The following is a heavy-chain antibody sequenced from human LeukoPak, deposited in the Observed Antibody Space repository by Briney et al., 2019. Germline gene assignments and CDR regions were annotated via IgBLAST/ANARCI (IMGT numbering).Heavy chain of an antibody. CDR1: GFTFSSYA. CDR3: AVWNDAFDV. CDR2: IYSGGFT. V-gene: IGHV3-23*03. D-gene: IGHD1-1*01. J-gene: IGHJ3*01. Sequence: GGSLRLSCAASGFTFSSYAMSWVRQAPGKGLEWVSIIYSGGFTDYADSVKGRFTISRDNSKNTLYLQMNNLRAEDTAVYYCAVWNDAFDVWGQGTMVTVSS.